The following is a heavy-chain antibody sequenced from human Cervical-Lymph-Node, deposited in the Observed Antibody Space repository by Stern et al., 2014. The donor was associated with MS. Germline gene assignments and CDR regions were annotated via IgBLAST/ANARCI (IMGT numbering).Heavy chain of an antibody. V-gene: IGHV1-69*01. D-gene: IGHD3-10*01. J-gene: IGHJ4*02. Sequence: QVQLVQSGAEVKKPGSSVKVSCQASGGSFINNVISWVRQAPGQGLEWMGGTIPIFGTDLYAQKFRGRVTIPADESTRTAYMELSSLRSDDTAVYFCARAASTTSSYNFWGPGTLVTVSS. CDR1: GGSFINNV. CDR3: ARAASTTSSYNF. CDR2: TIPIFGTD.